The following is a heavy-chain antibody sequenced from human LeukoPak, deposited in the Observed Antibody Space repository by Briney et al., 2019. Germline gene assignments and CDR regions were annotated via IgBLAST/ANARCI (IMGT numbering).Heavy chain of an antibody. CDR3: ARRLDN. Sequence: PRGSLRLSRAASGFTFSTYAMHWVRQAPGKGLEWVAVISFDGNNKYYADSVMGRFTISRDNSKNTLFLQMNSLRAEDTAVYYCARRLDNWGQGTLVTVSS. CDR2: ISFDGNNK. J-gene: IGHJ4*02. CDR1: GFTFSTYA. V-gene: IGHV3-30-3*01.